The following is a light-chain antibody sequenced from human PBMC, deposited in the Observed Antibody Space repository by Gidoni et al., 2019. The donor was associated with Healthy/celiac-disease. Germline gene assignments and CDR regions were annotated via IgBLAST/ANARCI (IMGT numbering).Light chain of an antibody. Sequence: SYELTQPPSVSVSPGQTASITCSGDKLGDKYACWYQQKPGQSPVLVIYQDSKRPSGIPERFSGSNSGNTATLTISGTQAMDEADYYCQAWDTHVVFGGGTKLPVL. J-gene: IGLJ2*01. V-gene: IGLV3-1*01. CDR2: QDS. CDR1: KLGDKY. CDR3: QAWDTHVV.